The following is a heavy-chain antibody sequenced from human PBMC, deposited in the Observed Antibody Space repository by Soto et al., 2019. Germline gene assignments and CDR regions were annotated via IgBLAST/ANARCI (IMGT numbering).Heavy chain of an antibody. CDR2: VGGSGEYT. CDR1: GFTFSSYA. CDR3: AKVLTGYYYYFEY. Sequence: LRLSCAASGFTFSSYAMIWVRQALGKGLEWVSGVGGSGEYTYYADSVKGRFTISRDNSKNTVYLQISSLRAEDTAVYYCAKVLTGYYYYFEYWGQGXLVTVSS. D-gene: IGHD3-9*01. V-gene: IGHV3-23*01. J-gene: IGHJ4*02.